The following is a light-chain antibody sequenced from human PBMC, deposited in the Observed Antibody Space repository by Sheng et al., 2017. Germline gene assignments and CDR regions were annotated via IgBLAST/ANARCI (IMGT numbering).Light chain of an antibody. CDR1: QGISRY. V-gene: IGKV1-9*01. CDR3: QQGHIYPLT. CDR2: AAN. Sequence: IQLTQSPSSLSASVGDRVTIACRASQGISRYLAWYQQKPGKAPTVLIYAANTLSSGVPSRFNGSGSGTDFTLTISSLQPEDFATYYCQQGHIYPLTFGGGTKVDIK. J-gene: IGKJ4*01.